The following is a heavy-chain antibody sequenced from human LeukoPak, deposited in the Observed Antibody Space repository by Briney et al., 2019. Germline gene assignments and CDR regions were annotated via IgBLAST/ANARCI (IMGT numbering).Heavy chain of an antibody. Sequence: SETLSLTXAVSGYSISSGYYWGWIRHPPGKGLEWIGSIYHSGSTYYNPSLKRRVIILVDTYKTQFSLKLSSVTAADTAVYYCARSSGFIKSAWFDPWGQGTLVTVSS. D-gene: IGHD6-19*01. CDR2: IYHSGST. CDR1: GYSISSGYY. CDR3: ARSSGFIKSAWFDP. V-gene: IGHV4-38-2*01. J-gene: IGHJ5*02.